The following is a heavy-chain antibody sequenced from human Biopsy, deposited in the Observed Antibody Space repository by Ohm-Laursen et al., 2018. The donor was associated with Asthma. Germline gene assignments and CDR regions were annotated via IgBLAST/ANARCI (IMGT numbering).Heavy chain of an antibody. J-gene: IGHJ4*02. CDR1: GFTVSRDH. V-gene: IGHV3-53*05. Sequence: SLRLSCAASGFTVSRDHIFWVRQAPGKGLEWVSVIYSGGTSHTADSVKGRFTISRDNSRNTLHLEMNSLRAEDTAVYFCAKEVFPGWELRRGPDSWGQGTLVTVSS. CDR3: AKEVFPGWELRRGPDS. D-gene: IGHD1-26*01. CDR2: IYSGGTS.